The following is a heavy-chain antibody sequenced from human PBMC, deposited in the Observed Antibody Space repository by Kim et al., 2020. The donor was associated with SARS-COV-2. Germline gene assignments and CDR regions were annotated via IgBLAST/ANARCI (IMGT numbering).Heavy chain of an antibody. CDR1: GGSITSISFY. J-gene: IGHJ5*01. CDR3: ARSCFGELCLGIFDT. D-gene: IGHD3-10*01. CDR2: MYHTGSS. V-gene: IGHV4-39*01. Sequence: SQTLSLTCTVSGGSITSISFYWGWIRQTPGEKMEWIGSMYHTGSSYYNPSLKSRVTISVYTSKNQFFLNVRSVTAADTAVYYCARSCFGELCLGIFDTWG.